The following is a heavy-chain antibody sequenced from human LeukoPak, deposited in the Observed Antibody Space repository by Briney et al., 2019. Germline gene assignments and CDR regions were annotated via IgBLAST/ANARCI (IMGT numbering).Heavy chain of an antibody. D-gene: IGHD5-18*01. V-gene: IGHV4-39*07. Sequence: SETLSLTCTVSGGSISSSSYYWGWIRQPPGKGLEWIGSIYYSGSTFYNPSLKGRVTMSIDTSKNQFSLKLSSVTAADTAVYYCASRPPILVDTAMVNYWGQGTLVTVSS. J-gene: IGHJ4*02. CDR2: IYYSGST. CDR1: GGSISSSSYY. CDR3: ASRPPILVDTAMVNY.